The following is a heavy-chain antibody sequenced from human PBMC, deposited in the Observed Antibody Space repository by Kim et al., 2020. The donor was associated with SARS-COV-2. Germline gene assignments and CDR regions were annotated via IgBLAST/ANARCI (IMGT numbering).Heavy chain of an antibody. CDR3: ARLGVVDYYFDY. J-gene: IGHJ4*02. D-gene: IGHD3-3*01. V-gene: IGHV1-2*02. Sequence: YARKLQGRVTMTRDTSISTAYMELSRLRSDDTAVYYCARLGVVDYYFDYWGQGTLVTVSS.